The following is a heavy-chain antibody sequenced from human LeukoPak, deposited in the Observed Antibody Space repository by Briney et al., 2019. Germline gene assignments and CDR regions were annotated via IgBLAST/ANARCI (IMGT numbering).Heavy chain of an antibody. CDR3: ARAMSGGYCSSTSCFNDAFDI. CDR1: GFTFSSFA. D-gene: IGHD2-2*01. Sequence: GGSLSFSCAASGFTFSSFAMHWVGQAPGKGLEGLAVISYGGSNKYYADSVKGRFTISRDNSKNTLYLQMNSLRAEDTAVYYCARAMSGGYCSSTSCFNDAFDIWGQGTMVTVSS. J-gene: IGHJ3*02. V-gene: IGHV3-30-3*01. CDR2: ISYGGSNK.